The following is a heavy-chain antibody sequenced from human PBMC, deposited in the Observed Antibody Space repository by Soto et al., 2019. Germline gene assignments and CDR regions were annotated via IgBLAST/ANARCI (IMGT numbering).Heavy chain of an antibody. V-gene: IGHV4-34*01. CDR3: ASHTNYYGSGSFYSWFDP. Sequence: SETLSLTCAVYGGSFSAYYWSWIRQPPGKGLEWIGEIDHSGSTNYNPSLKSRVTISVDTSKNQFSLTLSSVTAEDTAVYYCASHTNYYGSGSFYSWFDPWGQGTLVTVST. J-gene: IGHJ5*02. D-gene: IGHD3-10*01. CDR2: IDHSGST. CDR1: GGSFSAYY.